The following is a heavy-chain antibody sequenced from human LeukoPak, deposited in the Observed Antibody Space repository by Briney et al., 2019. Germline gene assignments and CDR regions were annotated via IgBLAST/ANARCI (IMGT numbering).Heavy chain of an antibody. Sequence: SETLSLTCTVFGDSVPSTTYYWTWIRRHPGQGLEWIGCIYNSGTTYYNPSLKSRVAISVDSSKNQFSLTLNSVTGADTAVYYCARGLGISGRFDYWGQGTLVTVSS. CDR2: IYNSGTT. J-gene: IGHJ4*02. D-gene: IGHD2-15*01. CDR1: GDSVPSTTYY. V-gene: IGHV4-31*03. CDR3: ARGLGISGRFDY.